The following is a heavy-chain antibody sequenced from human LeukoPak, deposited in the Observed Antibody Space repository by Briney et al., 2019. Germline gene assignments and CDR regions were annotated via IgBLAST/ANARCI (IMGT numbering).Heavy chain of an antibody. CDR3: ARGAAGGFDI. CDR1: GGSFSGYY. CDR2: INHSGST. D-gene: IGHD1-26*01. J-gene: IGHJ3*02. Sequence: SETLSLTCAVYGGSFSGYYWSWIRQPPGKGLEWIGEINHSGSTNYNPSLKSRVTISVDKSKNQFSLKLSSVTAADTAVYYCARGAAGGFDIWGQGTMVTVSS. V-gene: IGHV4-34*01.